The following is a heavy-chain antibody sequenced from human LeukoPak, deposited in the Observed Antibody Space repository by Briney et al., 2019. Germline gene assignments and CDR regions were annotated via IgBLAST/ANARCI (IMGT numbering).Heavy chain of an antibody. CDR1: GGSISGYL. V-gene: IGHV4-59*01. J-gene: IGHJ6*03. CDR2: VYDNGDT. D-gene: IGHD3-22*01. Sequence: PSETLSLTCTVSGGSISGYLWTWIRQPPGKGLEWIGYVYDNGDTKYHPSFTGRVSISVDVSKNQFSLKLTSVLAADTADYFCARQSDYDIDTSHYMDVWGKGTTVTVSS. CDR3: ARQSDYDIDTSHYMDV.